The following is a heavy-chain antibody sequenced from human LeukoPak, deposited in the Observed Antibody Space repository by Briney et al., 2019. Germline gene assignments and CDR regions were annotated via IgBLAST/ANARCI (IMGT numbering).Heavy chain of an antibody. D-gene: IGHD2-21*02. CDR2: IYYSGST. J-gene: IGHJ3*02. V-gene: IGHV4-31*03. CDR1: GGSISSGGYY. CDR3: ARVEQVCGGDCNDAFDI. Sequence: PSQTLSLTCTVSGGSISSGGYYWSWIRQHPGKGLEWIGYIYYSGSTNYNPSLKSRVTISVDTSKNQFSLKLSSVTAADTAVYYCARVEQVCGGDCNDAFDIWGQGTMVTVSS.